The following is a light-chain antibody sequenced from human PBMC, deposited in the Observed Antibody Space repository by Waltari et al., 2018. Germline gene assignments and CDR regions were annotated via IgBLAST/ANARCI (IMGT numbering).Light chain of an antibody. J-gene: IGLJ1*01. Sequence: QSALTQPRSVSGSPGQSVTISCTGTSSDVGGYNYVPWYQQPPGKAPKLIIYDVSKRPSGVPDRFAGSKSGNTASLTISGLQAEDEADYYCCSYAGSYTHVFGTGTKVTVL. CDR1: SSDVGGYNY. CDR2: DVS. CDR3: CSYAGSYTHV. V-gene: IGLV2-11*01.